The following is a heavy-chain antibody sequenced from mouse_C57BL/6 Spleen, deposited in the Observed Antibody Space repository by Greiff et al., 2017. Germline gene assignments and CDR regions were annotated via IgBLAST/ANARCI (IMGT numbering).Heavy chain of an antibody. CDR1: GYTFTSYG. CDR2: IYPRSGNT. V-gene: IGHV1-81*01. CDR3: ARVGDGAWFAY. J-gene: IGHJ3*01. Sequence: VMLVESGAELARPGASVKLSCKASGYTFTSYGISWVKQRTGQGLEWIGEIYPRSGNTYYNEKFKGKATLTADKSSSTAYMELRSLTSEDSAVYFCARVGDGAWFAYWGQGTLVTVSA.